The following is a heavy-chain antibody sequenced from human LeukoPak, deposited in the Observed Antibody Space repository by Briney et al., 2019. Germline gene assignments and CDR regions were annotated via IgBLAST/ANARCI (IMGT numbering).Heavy chain of an antibody. CDR3: ARAKYDFWSGYTATNWFDP. J-gene: IGHJ5*02. CDR2: ISAYNGNT. V-gene: IGHV1-18*01. D-gene: IGHD3-3*01. Sequence: GAPVKVSCKASGYTFTSYGISWVRQAPGQGLEWMGWISAYNGNTNYAQKLQGRVTMTTDTSTSTAYMELRSLRSDDTAVYYCARAKYDFWSGYTATNWFDPWGQGTLVTVSS. CDR1: GYTFTSYG.